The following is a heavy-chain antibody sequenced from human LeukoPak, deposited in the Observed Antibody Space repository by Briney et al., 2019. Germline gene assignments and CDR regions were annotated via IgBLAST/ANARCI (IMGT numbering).Heavy chain of an antibody. CDR1: GFTFSSYG. J-gene: IGHJ4*02. V-gene: IGHV3-23*01. Sequence: PGGSLRLSCAASGFTFSSYGMIWVRQAPGKGLEWVSGISGSGDTTYYADSVKGRFTISRDNSKNTLHLQMNSLRAEDTAVYFCARRSGVAVAGAFDYWGQGTLVTVSS. D-gene: IGHD6-19*01. CDR3: ARRSGVAVAGAFDY. CDR2: ISGSGDTT.